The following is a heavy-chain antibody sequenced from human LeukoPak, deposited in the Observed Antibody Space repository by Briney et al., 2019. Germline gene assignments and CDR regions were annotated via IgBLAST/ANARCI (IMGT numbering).Heavy chain of an antibody. D-gene: IGHD2-2*01. CDR1: GFPFTLYN. Sequence: PGGSLRLSCEVSGFPFTLYNMNWVRQAPGKGLEWLSYISSRTNTIYYADSVKGRFTISRDNSKNTLYLQMNSLRAEDTAVYYCLLVPAAMGIDYWGQGTLVTVSS. V-gene: IGHV3-48*01. J-gene: IGHJ4*02. CDR2: ISSRTNTI. CDR3: LLVPAAMGIDY.